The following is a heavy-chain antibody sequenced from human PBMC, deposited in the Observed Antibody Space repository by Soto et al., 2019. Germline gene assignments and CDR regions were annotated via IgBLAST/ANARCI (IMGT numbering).Heavy chain of an antibody. J-gene: IGHJ5*01. CDR1: GFSFSSYT. CDR3: ARAHEVAWFDS. D-gene: IGHD2-15*01. V-gene: IGHV3-21*06. CDR2: ITNRGTHT. Sequence: GGSLRLSCTASGFSFSSYTMNWVRQAPGKGLQWVASITNRGTHTYSADSVKGRFTISRDNDKNSLYLQMNNLRAEDTATYYCARAHEVAWFDSWGLGALVTVSS.